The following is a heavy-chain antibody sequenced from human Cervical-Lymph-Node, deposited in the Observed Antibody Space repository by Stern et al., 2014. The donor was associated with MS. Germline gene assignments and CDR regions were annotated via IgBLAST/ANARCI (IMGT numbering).Heavy chain of an antibody. Sequence: QVQLVQSGAEVTKPGASVKVSCKASGYTFTSYYMHWVRQAPGQGLERMGIINPSGDGTTYAQKFQGRLTMTRDTSTSTVYMELSSLRSEDTAVYYCTRPLAGTTLLFDYWGQGTLVTVSS. D-gene: IGHD1-1*01. CDR2: INPSGDGT. CDR3: TRPLAGTTLLFDY. V-gene: IGHV1-46*03. CDR1: GYTFTSYY. J-gene: IGHJ4*02.